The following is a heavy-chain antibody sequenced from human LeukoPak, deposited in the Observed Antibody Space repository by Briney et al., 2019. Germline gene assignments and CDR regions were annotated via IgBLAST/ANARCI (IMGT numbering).Heavy chain of an antibody. J-gene: IGHJ3*02. D-gene: IGHD6-19*01. CDR2: IIPGGTAT. CDR1: GFTFSTYA. CDR3: AKDGKWLDRAFDI. Sequence: GGSLRLSCTASGFTFSTYAMTWVRQAPGRGLEWVSGIIPGGTATYYADSVKGRFTISRDNSRNTLYLQMNSLRAEDTAIYYCAKDGKWLDRAFDIWGQGTIVTVSS. V-gene: IGHV3-23*01.